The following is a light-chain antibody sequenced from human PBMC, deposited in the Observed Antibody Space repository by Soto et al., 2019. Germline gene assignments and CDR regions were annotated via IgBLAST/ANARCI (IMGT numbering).Light chain of an antibody. CDR3: QHYHSYPYT. V-gene: IGKV1-5*01. Sequence: DIQMTQSPSTLSGSVGDRVTITCRASQSIGGWLAWYQQRPGKAPRLLIYDASSVESGVPSRFSGSRSGTKFTLAISSLQPEDFATYYCQHYHSYPYTFGQGTKVDIK. CDR1: QSIGGW. J-gene: IGKJ2*01. CDR2: DAS.